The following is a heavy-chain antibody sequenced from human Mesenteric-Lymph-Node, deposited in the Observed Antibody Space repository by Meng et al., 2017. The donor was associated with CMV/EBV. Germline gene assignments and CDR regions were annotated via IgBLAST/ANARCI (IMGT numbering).Heavy chain of an antibody. CDR1: GFIFSSYG. CDR3: AKDIPEGYFDY. Sequence: GESLKISCAASGFIFSSYGMHWVRQAPGKGLEWVAFIRYDGSYKYYADSVKGRFTISRDDSKNTLYLQMNSLRAEDTAVYYCAKDIPEGYFDYWGQGALVTVSS. CDR2: IRYDGSYK. J-gene: IGHJ4*02. V-gene: IGHV3-30*02.